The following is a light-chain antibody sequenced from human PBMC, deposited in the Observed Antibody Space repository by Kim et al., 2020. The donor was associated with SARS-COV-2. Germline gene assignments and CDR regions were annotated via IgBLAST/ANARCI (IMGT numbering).Light chain of an antibody. CDR2: AAT. CDR1: QAISRN. V-gene: IGKV1-39*01. J-gene: IGKJ1*01. Sequence: ASVGDRVTITCRASQAISRNLNWYQQKPGKAPKVLIYAATSLQTGVPSRFSGSGSGTDFTLIISSLQPEDFATYYCQQSYSTPRTFGPGTKVDIK. CDR3: QQSYSTPRT.